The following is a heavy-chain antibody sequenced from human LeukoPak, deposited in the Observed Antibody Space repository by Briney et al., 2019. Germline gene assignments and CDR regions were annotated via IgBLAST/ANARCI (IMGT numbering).Heavy chain of an antibody. Sequence: ASVKVSCKASGYTFTSYYMHWVRQAPGQGLEWMGIINPSGGSTSYAQKFQGRVTMTRDTSTSTVYVELSSLRSEDTAVYYCAASVVATCLDYWGQGTLVTVSS. J-gene: IGHJ4*02. D-gene: IGHD5-12*01. V-gene: IGHV1-46*01. CDR1: GYTFTSYY. CDR3: AASVVATCLDY. CDR2: INPSGGST.